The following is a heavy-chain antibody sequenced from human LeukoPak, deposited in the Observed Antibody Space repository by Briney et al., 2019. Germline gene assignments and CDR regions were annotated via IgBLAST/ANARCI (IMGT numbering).Heavy chain of an antibody. J-gene: IGHJ4*02. CDR3: AKXRGFGELNGFDY. D-gene: IGHD3-10*01. V-gene: IGHV3-9*01. CDR2: ISWNSGSI. CDR1: GFTFDDYA. Sequence: PGRSLRLSCAASGFTFDDYAMHWVRQAPGKGLEWVSGISWNSGSIGYADSVKGRFTISRDNAKNSLYLQMNSLRAEDTALYYCAKXRGFGELNGFDYWGQGTLVTVSS.